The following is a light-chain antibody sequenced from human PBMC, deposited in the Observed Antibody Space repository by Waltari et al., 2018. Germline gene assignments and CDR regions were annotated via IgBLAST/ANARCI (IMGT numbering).Light chain of an antibody. CDR1: STDFGGYNS. V-gene: IGLV2-11*01. CDR3: CSYAGSPWV. CDR2: DVS. J-gene: IGLJ3*02. Sequence: QSALTQPRSVSGSPGQSVTISCTGTSTDFGGYNSVSWYQQHPGKAPQLLIYDVSKRPSGVPDRFSGSKSGNTASLTVSGLQAEDEADYYCCSYAGSPWVFGGGTKVTVL.